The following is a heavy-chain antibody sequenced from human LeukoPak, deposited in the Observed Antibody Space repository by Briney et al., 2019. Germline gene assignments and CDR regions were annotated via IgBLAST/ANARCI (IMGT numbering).Heavy chain of an antibody. J-gene: IGHJ3*02. D-gene: IGHD3-22*01. Sequence: SETLSLTCSISGGSMSNYYWSWIRQPPGKALEWIGYIYDTGSTNYNPSLKSRVTISIDTSKNQFSLQLSSVTAADTALYYCARDYTMTHAFDIWGQGTLVTVSS. CDR3: ARDYTMTHAFDI. V-gene: IGHV4-59*01. CDR2: IYDTGST. CDR1: GGSMSNYY.